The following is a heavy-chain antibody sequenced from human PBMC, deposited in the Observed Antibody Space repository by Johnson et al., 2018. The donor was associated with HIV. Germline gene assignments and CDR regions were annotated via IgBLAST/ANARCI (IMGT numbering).Heavy chain of an antibody. CDR2: ISWDGGST. CDR1: GFSFDDYG. J-gene: IGHJ3*02. CDR3: AREVGNAGAFDI. V-gene: IGHV3-20*04. Sequence: VQLVEFGGGLVQPGGSLRLSCAASGFSFDDYGMSWVRQAPGKGLEWVSGISWDGGSTYYADSVKGRFTISRDNSKNSLYLQMNSLRAEDTAVYYCAREVGNAGAFDIWGQGTMVTVSS. D-gene: IGHD1-26*01.